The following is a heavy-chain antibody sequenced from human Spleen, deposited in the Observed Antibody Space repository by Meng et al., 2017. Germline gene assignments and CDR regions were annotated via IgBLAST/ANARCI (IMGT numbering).Heavy chain of an antibody. Sequence: VPVQESGPRLVEPSETLSLTCTVSGCLVRSGSYYLSWIRQPPGKGLEWIGYIYYSGSTNYNPSLKSRVTISVDTSKNQFSLKLSSVTAADTAVYYCARGGRSGWTRRYFDLWGRGTLVTVSS. CDR3: ARGGRSGWTRRYFDL. V-gene: IGHV4-61*01. CDR2: IYYSGST. J-gene: IGHJ2*01. CDR1: GCLVRSGSYY. D-gene: IGHD6-19*01.